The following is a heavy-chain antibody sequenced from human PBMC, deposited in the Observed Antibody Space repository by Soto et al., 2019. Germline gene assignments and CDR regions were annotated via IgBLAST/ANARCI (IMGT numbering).Heavy chain of an antibody. CDR3: ARASPAQGIATHLYYFDY. CDR1: GGSISSGGYY. D-gene: IGHD2-15*01. J-gene: IGHJ4*02. Sequence: QVQLQESGPGLVKPSQTLSLTCTVSGGSISSGGYYWSWIRQHPGKGLEWIGYIYYSGSTYYHPSLKSRVTISVDTSKNQFSLKLSSVTAADTAVYYCARASPAQGIATHLYYFDYWGQGTLVTVSS. V-gene: IGHV4-31*03. CDR2: IYYSGST.